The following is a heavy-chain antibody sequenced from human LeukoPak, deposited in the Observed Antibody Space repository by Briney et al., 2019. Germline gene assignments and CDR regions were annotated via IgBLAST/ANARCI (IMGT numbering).Heavy chain of an antibody. V-gene: IGHV3-23*01. CDR1: GFTFSGHA. CDR3: AKVLSGSQDY. CDR2: ITGGAENT. J-gene: IGHJ4*02. Sequence: GESLRLSCAASGFTFSGHAMSWVRQAPGKGLNWLSTITGGAENTYYAGSVKGRFTISRDNSKNTVYLQMDSLRVEDTAVYYCAKVLSGSQDYWGQGTQVTVFS. D-gene: IGHD1-26*01.